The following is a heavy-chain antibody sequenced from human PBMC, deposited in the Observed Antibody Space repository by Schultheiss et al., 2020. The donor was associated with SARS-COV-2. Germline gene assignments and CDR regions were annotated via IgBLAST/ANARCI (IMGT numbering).Heavy chain of an antibody. J-gene: IGHJ4*02. V-gene: IGHV4-39*07. D-gene: IGHD4-23*01. CDR3: ARDLNGGTLGY. CDR1: GGSISSSSYY. Sequence: SETLSLTCTVSGGSISSSSYYWGWIRQPPGKGLEWIGSIYYSGSTYYNPSLKSRVTMSVDTSKNQFSLKLSSVTAADTAVYYCARDLNGGTLGYWGQGTLVTVSS. CDR2: IYYSGST.